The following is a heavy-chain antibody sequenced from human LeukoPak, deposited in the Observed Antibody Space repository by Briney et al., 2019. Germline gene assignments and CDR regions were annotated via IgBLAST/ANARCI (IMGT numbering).Heavy chain of an antibody. D-gene: IGHD6-13*01. V-gene: IGHV1-2*02. CDR3: ARGIYSSYWYHYDF. Sequence: ASVKVSCKASGYTFTGYYMHWVRQAPGQGLEWMGWINPNSGGTNYVQKFQGRVTMTRDTSISTAYMEVSRLRSDDTAVYYCARGIYSSYWYHYDFWGQGTLVTVSS. J-gene: IGHJ4*02. CDR1: GYTFTGYY. CDR2: INPNSGGT.